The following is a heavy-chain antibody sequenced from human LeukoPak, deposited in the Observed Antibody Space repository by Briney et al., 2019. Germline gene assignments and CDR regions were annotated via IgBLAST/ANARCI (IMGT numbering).Heavy chain of an antibody. CDR1: GFTFSSYS. CDR2: ISSSSSYI. CDR3: ARVGPYGSGSGVY. V-gene: IGHV3-21*01. Sequence: GGSLRLSCAASGFTFSSYSMKWVRQAPGKGLEWVSSISSSSSYIYYADSVKGRFTISRDNAKNSLYLQMNSLRAEDTAVYYCARVGPYGSGSGVYWGQGTLVTVSS. J-gene: IGHJ4*02. D-gene: IGHD3-10*01.